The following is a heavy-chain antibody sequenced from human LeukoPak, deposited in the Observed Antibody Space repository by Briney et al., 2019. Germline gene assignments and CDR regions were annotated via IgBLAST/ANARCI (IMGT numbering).Heavy chain of an antibody. Sequence: PGGSLRLSCAASGFTVSDYYMSWIRQAPGKGLEWVSYISSSGATIYSADSVKGRLSISRDNSKNSLYLQMNSLRAEDTAVYYCARDEWSSPENYWGQGTLVTVSS. J-gene: IGHJ4*02. V-gene: IGHV3-11*04. CDR2: ISSSGATI. D-gene: IGHD3-3*01. CDR1: GFTVSDYY. CDR3: ARDEWSSPENY.